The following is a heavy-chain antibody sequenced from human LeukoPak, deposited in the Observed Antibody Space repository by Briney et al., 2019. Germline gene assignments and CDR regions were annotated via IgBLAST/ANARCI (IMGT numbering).Heavy chain of an antibody. CDR1: GGSISSYY. Sequence: SETLSLTCTGAGGSISSYYWSWIRQPPGKGLEWIGYIYYSGSTNYNPSLKSRVTISVDTSKNQFSLKLSSVTAADTAVYYCARALHNWFDPWGQGTLVTVSS. J-gene: IGHJ5*02. V-gene: IGHV4-59*08. CDR3: ARALHNWFDP. CDR2: IYYSGST.